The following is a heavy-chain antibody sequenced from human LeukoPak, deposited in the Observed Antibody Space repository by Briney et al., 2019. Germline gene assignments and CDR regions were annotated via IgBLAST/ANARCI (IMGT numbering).Heavy chain of an antibody. CDR2: ISGSGGST. J-gene: IGHJ5*02. D-gene: IGHD3-10*01. Sequence: GGSLRLSCAASGFTFSSYAMSWVRQAPGKGLEWVSAISGSGGSTYYADSVKGRFTISRDNSKNTLYLQMNSLRAEDTAVYYCARDALWFGELLGSWFDPWGQGTLVTVSS. CDR1: GFTFSSYA. CDR3: ARDALWFGELLGSWFDP. V-gene: IGHV3-23*01.